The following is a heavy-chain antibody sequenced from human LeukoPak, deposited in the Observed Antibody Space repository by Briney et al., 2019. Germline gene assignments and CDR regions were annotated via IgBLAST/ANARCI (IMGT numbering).Heavy chain of an antibody. J-gene: IGHJ4*02. CDR2: ISYDGSNK. CDR3: VRDRGGSGWYYLDY. V-gene: IGHV3-30-3*01. Sequence: PGRSLRLSCADSGFTFSSYAMHWVRQAPGKGLEWVAAISYDGSNKYYADSVKGRFTISRDNSKNTLYLQMNSLRAEDTAVYYCVRDRGGSGWYYLDYWGQGTLVTVSS. D-gene: IGHD6-19*01. CDR1: GFTFSSYA.